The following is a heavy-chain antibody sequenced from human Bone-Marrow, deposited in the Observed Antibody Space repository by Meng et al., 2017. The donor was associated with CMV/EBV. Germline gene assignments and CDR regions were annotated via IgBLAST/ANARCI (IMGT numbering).Heavy chain of an antibody. V-gene: IGHV1-58*01. CDR2: IVVGSGNT. J-gene: IGHJ4*02. Sequence: SVKVSCKASGFTFTSSAVQWVRQARGQRLEWIGWIVVGSGNTNYAQKFQERVTITRDMSTSTAYMELSSLRSEDTAVYYCAAEMYSGSYYFDYWGRGTLVTVSS. CDR1: GFTFTSSA. D-gene: IGHD1-26*01. CDR3: AAEMYSGSYYFDY.